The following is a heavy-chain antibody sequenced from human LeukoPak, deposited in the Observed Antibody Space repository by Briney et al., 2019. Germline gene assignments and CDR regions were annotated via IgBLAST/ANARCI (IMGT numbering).Heavy chain of an antibody. J-gene: IGHJ4*02. CDR2: IRYDGSDK. V-gene: IGHV3-30*02. D-gene: IGHD4-23*01. Sequence: GGSLRLSCAASGFNFRNYGMYWVRQPPGKGLQWVAFIRYDGSDKYYVDSVKGRFTFSRDNSKNTLYLQMNSLRAEDTTVYYCARVANYGGNYPDYWGQGTLVTVSS. CDR1: GFNFRNYG. CDR3: ARVANYGGNYPDY.